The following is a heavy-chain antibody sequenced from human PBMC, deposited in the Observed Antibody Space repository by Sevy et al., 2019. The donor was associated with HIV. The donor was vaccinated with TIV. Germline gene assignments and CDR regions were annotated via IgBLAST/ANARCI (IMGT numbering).Heavy chain of an antibody. V-gene: IGHV4-34*01. CDR3: ARAYGSGSYSVERRRRPFDY. CDR2: INHSGST. Sequence: SETLSLTCAVYGGSFSGYYRSWIRQPPGKGLEWIGEINHSGSTNYNPSLKSRVTISVDTSKNQFSLKLSSVTAADTAVYYCARAYGSGSYSVERRRRPFDYWGQGTLVTVSS. D-gene: IGHD3-10*01. J-gene: IGHJ4*02. CDR1: GGSFSGYY.